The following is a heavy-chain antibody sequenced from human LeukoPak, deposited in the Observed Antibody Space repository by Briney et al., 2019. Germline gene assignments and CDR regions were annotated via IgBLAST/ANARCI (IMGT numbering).Heavy chain of an antibody. D-gene: IGHD2-15*01. Sequence: GGSLRLTCAASGFTFSNKYMSWVRQAPGKGLERISVVSAGGLTYYADSVKGRFTISRDNSKNTLYLQMNSLRAEDTAVYYCAKQIISVATTRQYFDYWGQGTLVTVSS. CDR3: AKQIISVATTRQYFDY. V-gene: IGHV3-66*02. J-gene: IGHJ4*02. CDR2: VSAGGLT. CDR1: GFTFSNKY.